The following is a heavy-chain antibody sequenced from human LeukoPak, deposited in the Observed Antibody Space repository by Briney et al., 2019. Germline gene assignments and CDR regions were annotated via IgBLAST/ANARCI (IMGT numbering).Heavy chain of an antibody. CDR2: ISSRSGYI. Sequence: PGGSLRLSCAASGFSFSTYSMNWVRQAPGKGLEWVSSISSRSGYIYYADSVKGRFTISRDNAKNSLYLQMDSLGAEDTAVYYCARETPEYDWGQGTLVTVSS. V-gene: IGHV3-21*01. J-gene: IGHJ4*02. CDR1: GFSFSTYS. D-gene: IGHD1-14*01. CDR3: ARETPEYD.